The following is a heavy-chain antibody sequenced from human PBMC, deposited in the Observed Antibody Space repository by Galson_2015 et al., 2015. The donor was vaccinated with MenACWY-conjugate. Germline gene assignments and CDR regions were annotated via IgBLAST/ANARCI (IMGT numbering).Heavy chain of an antibody. Sequence: ETLSLTCTVSGGSISSSSYYWGWIRQPPGKGLEWIGSIYYSGSTYYNPSLKSRVTISVDTSKNQFSLKLCSVTAADTAVYYCARERYCIGGRCYPDNWGQGTLVTVSS. D-gene: IGHD2-15*01. V-gene: IGHV4-39*07. CDR2: IYYSGST. CDR1: GGSISSSSYY. J-gene: IGHJ4*02. CDR3: ARERYCIGGRCYPDN.